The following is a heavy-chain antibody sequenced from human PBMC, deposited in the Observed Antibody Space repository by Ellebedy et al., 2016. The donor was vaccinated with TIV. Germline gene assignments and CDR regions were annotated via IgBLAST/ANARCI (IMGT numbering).Heavy chain of an antibody. CDR3: ARDMAWGNERVNDAFDI. Sequence: GESLKISCTASGFTFTPYSMNWVRQAPGKGLEWISYISHSSITLYYADSVKGRFTISRDNAKNSLYLQMNGLGAEDTAVYFCARDMAWGNERVNDAFDIWGHGTLVTVSS. CDR1: GFTFTPYS. CDR2: ISHSSITL. V-gene: IGHV3-48*04. J-gene: IGHJ3*02. D-gene: IGHD7-27*01.